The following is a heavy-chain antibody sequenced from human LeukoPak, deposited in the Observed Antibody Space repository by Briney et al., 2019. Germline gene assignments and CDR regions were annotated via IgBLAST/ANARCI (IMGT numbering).Heavy chain of an antibody. CDR2: INAYNGNT. CDR1: GYTFTRYG. D-gene: IGHD3-16*02. V-gene: IGHV1-18*01. Sequence: GASVTVSFKASGYTFTRYGISWVRQAPGQGLEWMGWINAYNGNTNYAQKLQGRVTMTTDTSTSTAYMELRSLRSDDTAVYYCARDPTSYYFDYWGQGTLVTVSS. CDR3: ARDPTSYYFDY. J-gene: IGHJ4*02.